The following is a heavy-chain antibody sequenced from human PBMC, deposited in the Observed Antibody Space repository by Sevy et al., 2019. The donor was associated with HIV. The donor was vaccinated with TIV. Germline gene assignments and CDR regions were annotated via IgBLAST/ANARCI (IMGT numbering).Heavy chain of an antibody. Sequence: GGSLRLSCAASGFTFSSYSMNWVRQAPGKGLEWVSSISSSSSYIYYADSVKGRLTSSRDNAKNSLYLQMNSLRAEDTAVYYCARGMVVVAATNYGMDVWGQGTTVTVSS. CDR3: ARGMVVVAATNYGMDV. V-gene: IGHV3-21*01. CDR1: GFTFSSYS. CDR2: ISSSSSYI. J-gene: IGHJ6*02. D-gene: IGHD2-15*01.